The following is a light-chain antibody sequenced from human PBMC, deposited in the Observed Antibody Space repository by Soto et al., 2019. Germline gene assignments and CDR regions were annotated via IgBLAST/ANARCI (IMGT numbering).Light chain of an antibody. J-gene: IGKJ1*01. Sequence: DVHIHQASATRSGSCVERVTITCLACDTGDIWLAWYQQRPGKAPKLLISEVSRLESGVPPRFSGSGSGTEFTLTISSVEAEDLGSYYCKQRTHTPWTLGQGTKVDIK. CDR3: KQRTHTPWT. CDR2: EVS. CDR1: DTGDIW. V-gene: IGKV1-5*03.